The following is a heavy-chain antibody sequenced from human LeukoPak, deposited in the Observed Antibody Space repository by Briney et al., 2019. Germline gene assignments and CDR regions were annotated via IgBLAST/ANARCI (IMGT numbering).Heavy chain of an antibody. Sequence: SQTLSLTCAISGDSVSSNSAAWNWLRQSPSRGLEWLGRTYYRSKWSNNYAVSVRGRITINPDTSKNQFSLQLNSVTPEDTAVYYCARGRPLVGATQNAFDSWGQGTMGTVS. CDR1: GDSVSSNSAA. CDR3: ARGRPLVGATQNAFDS. CDR2: TYYRSKWSN. D-gene: IGHD1-26*01. V-gene: IGHV6-1*01. J-gene: IGHJ3*02.